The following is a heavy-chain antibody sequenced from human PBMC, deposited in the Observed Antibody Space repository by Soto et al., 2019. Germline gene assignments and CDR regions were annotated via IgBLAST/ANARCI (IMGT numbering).Heavy chain of an antibody. Sequence: SATLSLTCAVYGGSFGGYYWSWIRQPPGKGLEWVGEINHSGSTNYNPCLKGRVTISVHTPNNQFSLKLSSVTAADTAVYYCARGGSRAYRYYFDYCGQGTRVTVYS. CDR1: GGSFGGYY. CDR2: INHSGST. D-gene: IGHD3-10*01. J-gene: IGHJ4*02. V-gene: IGHV4-34*01. CDR3: ARGGSRAYRYYFDY.